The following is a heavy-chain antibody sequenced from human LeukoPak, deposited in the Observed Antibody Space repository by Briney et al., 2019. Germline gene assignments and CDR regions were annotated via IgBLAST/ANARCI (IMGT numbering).Heavy chain of an antibody. CDR2: IYYSGST. J-gene: IGHJ3*02. D-gene: IGHD3-9*01. Sequence: PSETLSLTCTVSGGSISSSSYYWGWIRQPPGKGLEWIGSIYYSGSTYYNPSLKSRVTISVDTSKNQFSLKLSSVTAADTAVYYCARQPILTGYQIGAFDIWGQGTMVTVSS. CDR3: ARQPILTGYQIGAFDI. V-gene: IGHV4-39*01. CDR1: GGSISSSSYY.